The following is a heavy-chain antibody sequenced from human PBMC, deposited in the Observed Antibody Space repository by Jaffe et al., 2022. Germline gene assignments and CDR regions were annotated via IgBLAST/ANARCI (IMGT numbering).Heavy chain of an antibody. J-gene: IGHJ4*02. CDR3: AREGGGVNYDILTGLQSEFDY. V-gene: IGHV4-38-2*02. Sequence: QVQLQESGPGLVKPSETLSLTCAVSGYSISSGYYWGWIRQPPGKGLEWIGSIYHSGSTYYNPSLKSRVTISVDTSKNQFSLKLSSVTAADTAVYYCAREGGGVNYDILTGLQSEFDYWGQGTLVTVSS. CDR2: IYHSGST. CDR1: GYSISSGYY. D-gene: IGHD3-9*01.